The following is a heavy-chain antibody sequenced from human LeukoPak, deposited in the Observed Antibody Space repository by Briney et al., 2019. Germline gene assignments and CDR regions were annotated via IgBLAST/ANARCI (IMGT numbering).Heavy chain of an antibody. CDR2: INAGNGNT. CDR1: GYTFTSYA. D-gene: IGHD5-24*01. J-gene: IGHJ6*02. CDR3: ARSTDGYSGNYYSG. V-gene: IGHV1-3*01. Sequence: ASVKVSCKASGYTFTSYAMHWVRQAPGQRLEWMGWINAGNGNTKYSQKFQGRVTITRDTSTSTVYMELSSLRSDDTAVYYCARSTDGYSGNYYSGWGPGTTVTVSS.